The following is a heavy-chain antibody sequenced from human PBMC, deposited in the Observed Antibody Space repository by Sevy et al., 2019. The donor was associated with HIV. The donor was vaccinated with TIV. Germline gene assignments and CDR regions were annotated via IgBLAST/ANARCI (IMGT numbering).Heavy chain of an antibody. CDR1: GFTFSNVW. V-gene: IGHV3-15*04. CDR3: TTMMRLFGDPNFWYFDL. Sequence: GGSLRLSCAASGFTFSNVWTSWVRQASGKGLEWVGRIESKSEGGTTDYAAPVKGRFSISRDESSDKVYLQMNSLKTEDTAVYYCTTMMRLFGDPNFWYFDLWGRGTLVTVSS. CDR2: IESKSEGGTT. J-gene: IGHJ2*01. D-gene: IGHD2-21*01.